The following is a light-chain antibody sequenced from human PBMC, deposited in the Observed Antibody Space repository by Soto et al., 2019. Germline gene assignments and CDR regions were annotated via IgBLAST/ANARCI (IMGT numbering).Light chain of an antibody. CDR3: QQRSSWPLT. CDR2: DAS. J-gene: IGKJ4*01. CDR1: QSVGIY. V-gene: IGKV3-11*01. Sequence: EIVLTQSPATLSLSPGERATLSCRASQSVGIYLAWYQQKPGQAPRLLIFDASKRDTGIPARFSGSGSGTDFTLTITSLASEDFAVYYCQQRSSWPLTFGGGPKVENK.